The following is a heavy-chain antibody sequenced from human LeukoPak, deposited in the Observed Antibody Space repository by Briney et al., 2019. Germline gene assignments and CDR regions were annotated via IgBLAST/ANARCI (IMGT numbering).Heavy chain of an antibody. V-gene: IGHV1-2*02. D-gene: IGHD3-3*01. CDR1: GYTFTGYY. Sequence: ASVKVSCKASGYTFTGYYMHWVRQAPGQGLEWMGWINPDSGDTNYAQKFQGRVTMAIDTSVSTVYMELSRLTSDDTAVYYCARVPIFGVVVMRRDDYWGQGTLVTVSS. CDR2: INPDSGDT. CDR3: ARVPIFGVVVMRRDDY. J-gene: IGHJ4*02.